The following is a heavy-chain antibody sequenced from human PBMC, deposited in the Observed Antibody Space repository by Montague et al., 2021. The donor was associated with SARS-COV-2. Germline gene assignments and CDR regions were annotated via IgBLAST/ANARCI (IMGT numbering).Heavy chain of an antibody. J-gene: IGHJ3*02. CDR3: ARGWNYAFDI. Sequence: CAISGDSVSRNNPAWNWIRQSPSRGLEGLGRTYYGSSWNTDYAVSVKSRITISPDTSKNQVSLHLNSVTPEDTAVYYCARGWNYAFDIWSQGTMVTVSS. V-gene: IGHV6-1*01. CDR2: TYYGSSWNT. CDR1: GDSVSRNNPA. D-gene: IGHD1-7*01.